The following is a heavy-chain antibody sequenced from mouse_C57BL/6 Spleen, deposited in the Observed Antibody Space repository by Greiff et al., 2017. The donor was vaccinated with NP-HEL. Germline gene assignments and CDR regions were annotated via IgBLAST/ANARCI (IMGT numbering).Heavy chain of an antibody. CDR1: GYTFTSYW. J-gene: IGHJ3*01. CDR2: IDPSDSYT. V-gene: IGHV1-59*01. Sequence: QVQLQQPGAELVRPGTSVKLSCKASGYTFTSYWMHWVKQRPGQGLEWIGVIDPSDSYTNYNQKFKGKATLTVDTSSSTAYMQLSSLTSEDSAVYYCARYSAVTTVVADWGQGTLVTVSA. CDR3: ARYSAVTTVVAD. D-gene: IGHD1-1*01.